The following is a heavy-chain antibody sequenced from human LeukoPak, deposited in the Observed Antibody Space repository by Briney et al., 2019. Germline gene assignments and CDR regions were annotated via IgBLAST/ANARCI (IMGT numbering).Heavy chain of an antibody. CDR3: ARSMMEPWPPHYYYYGMDV. CDR1: GYTFTSYG. Sequence: ASVKVSCKASGYTFTSYGIGWVRQAPGQGLEWMGWISAHNGNTNYAQKFQGRVTITADKSTSTAYMKLSSLRSEDTAVYYCARSMMEPWPPHYYYYGMDVWGQGTTVTVSS. V-gene: IGHV1-18*01. CDR2: ISAHNGNT. J-gene: IGHJ6*02. D-gene: IGHD1-14*01.